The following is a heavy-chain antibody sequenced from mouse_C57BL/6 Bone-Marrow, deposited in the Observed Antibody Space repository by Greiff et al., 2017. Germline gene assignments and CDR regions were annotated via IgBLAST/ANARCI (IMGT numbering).Heavy chain of an antibody. CDR2: IYPRSGNT. Sequence: VQLQQSGAELARPGASVKLSCKASGYTFTSYGISWVKQRTGQGLEWIGEIYPRSGNTYYNEKLKGKATLTADKSSSTAYMELRSLTSEDSAVYFCASCDGDYYAMDYWGQGTSVTVSS. J-gene: IGHJ4*01. D-gene: IGHD2-3*01. V-gene: IGHV1-81*01. CDR3: ASCDGDYYAMDY. CDR1: GYTFTSYG.